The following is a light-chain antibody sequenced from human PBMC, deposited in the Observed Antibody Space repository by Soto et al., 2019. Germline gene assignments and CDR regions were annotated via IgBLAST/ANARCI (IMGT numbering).Light chain of an antibody. J-gene: IGLJ1*01. V-gene: IGLV2-8*01. CDR3: PSYAGTNNWT. Sequence: QSALTQPPSASGSPGQSVTISCTGTSSDVGGYNYVSWYQQHPGKAPKLMIYEVSKRPSGVPDRFSGSKSGNTASLTVSGLQAEDEADSYCPSYAGTNNWTFGPGTKLTVL. CDR1: SSDVGGYNY. CDR2: EVS.